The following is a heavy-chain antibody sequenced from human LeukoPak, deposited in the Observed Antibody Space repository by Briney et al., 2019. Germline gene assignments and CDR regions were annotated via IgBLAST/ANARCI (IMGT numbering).Heavy chain of an antibody. Sequence: SVKVSCKASGFTFPSSGVQWVRQARGQRLEWIGWIVVGSGNTNYAQKFQERVTITRDMSTSTAYMELSSLRSEDTAVYYCAAVGWEYSSSPLPMDVWGQGTTVTVSS. V-gene: IGHV1-58*01. J-gene: IGHJ6*02. CDR1: GFTFPSSG. CDR2: IVVGSGNT. CDR3: AAVGWEYSSSPLPMDV. D-gene: IGHD6-6*01.